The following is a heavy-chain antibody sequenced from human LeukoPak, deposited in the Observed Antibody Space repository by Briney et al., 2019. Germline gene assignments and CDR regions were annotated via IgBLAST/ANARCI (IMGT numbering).Heavy chain of an antibody. D-gene: IGHD1-26*01. CDR1: GGSFSGYY. CDR3: ARGFLSVGAIGFNY. Sequence: SETLSLTCAVYGGSFSGYYWSWIRQPPGKGLEWIGEINHSGSTNYNPPLKSRVTISVDTSKNQFSLKLSSVTAADTAVYYCARGFLSVGAIGFNYWGQGTLVTVSS. CDR2: INHSGST. J-gene: IGHJ4*02. V-gene: IGHV4-34*01.